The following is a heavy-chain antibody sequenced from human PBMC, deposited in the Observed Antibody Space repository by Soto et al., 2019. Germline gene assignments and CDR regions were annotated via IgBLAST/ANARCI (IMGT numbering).Heavy chain of an antibody. CDR2: IWYDGSNK. CDR3: ARDGEYGYYVPFYFDY. Sequence: QVQLVESGGGVVQPGRSLRLSCAASGFTFSSYGMHWVRQAPGKGLEWVAVIWYDGSNKYYADSVKGRFTISRDNSKNTLYLQMNSLRAEDTAVYYCARDGEYGYYVPFYFDYWGQGTLVTGSS. CDR1: GFTFSSYG. J-gene: IGHJ4*02. D-gene: IGHD4-17*01. V-gene: IGHV3-33*01.